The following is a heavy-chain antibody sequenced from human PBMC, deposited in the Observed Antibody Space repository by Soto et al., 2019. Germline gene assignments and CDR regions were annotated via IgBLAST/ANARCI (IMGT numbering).Heavy chain of an antibody. CDR1: GFTFSSHA. V-gene: IGHV3-23*01. CDR3: AKGDCSCGTCYSLVYFDY. Sequence: EVHLLESGGGLVQPGGSLRLSCGASGFTFSSHAMGWVRQAPGKGLEWVSGISGSGGSTYYADSVKGRFTISRDNSKSTLYLQMNSLRAEDTAVYYCAKGDCSCGTCYSLVYFDYWGQRTLVTVSS. J-gene: IGHJ4*02. D-gene: IGHD2-15*01. CDR2: ISGSGGST.